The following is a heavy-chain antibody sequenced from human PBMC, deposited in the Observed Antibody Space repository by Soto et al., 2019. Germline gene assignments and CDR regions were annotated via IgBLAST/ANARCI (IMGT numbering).Heavy chain of an antibody. J-gene: IGHJ4*02. CDR3: ATPNYDFWSGYYTTPFDY. CDR1: GFTFSSYW. D-gene: IGHD3-3*01. CDR2: INSDGSST. Sequence: GGSLRLSCAASGFTFSSYWMHWVRQAPGKGLVWVSRINSDGSSTSYADSVKGRFTISRDNAKNTLYLQMNSLRAEDTAVYYCATPNYDFWSGYYTTPFDYWGQGTLVTVSS. V-gene: IGHV3-74*01.